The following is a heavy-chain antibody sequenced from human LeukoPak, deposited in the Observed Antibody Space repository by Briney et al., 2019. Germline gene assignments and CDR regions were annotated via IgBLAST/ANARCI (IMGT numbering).Heavy chain of an antibody. CDR2: IKQDGSEK. J-gene: IGHJ3*02. V-gene: IGHV3-7*01. Sequence: PGGSLRLSCAASGFTSSSYWMSWVRQAPGKGLEWVANIKQDGSEKYYVDSVKGRFTISRDNAKNSLYLQMSSLRADDTAVYYCARDQGHIVVVPAAESVRGVSIWGQGTMVIVSS. D-gene: IGHD2-2*01. CDR3: ARDQGHIVVVPAAESVRGVSI. CDR1: GFTSSSYW.